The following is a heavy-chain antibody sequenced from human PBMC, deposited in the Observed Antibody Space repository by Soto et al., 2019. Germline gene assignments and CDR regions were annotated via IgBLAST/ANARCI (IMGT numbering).Heavy chain of an antibody. D-gene: IGHD6-25*01. V-gene: IGHV4-31*02. Sequence: SETLSLTCTVPGVSLKCAGYYWSWICQHPGRGLEWIGYIYYTGRTYYNPSLESRVTFSVDTSKNQFSLKLSSVTAADTAVYYCARDEVRQKSAFDIWGQGTLVT. CDR2: IYYTGRT. CDR3: ARDEVRQKSAFDI. CDR1: GVSLKCAGYY. J-gene: IGHJ3*02.